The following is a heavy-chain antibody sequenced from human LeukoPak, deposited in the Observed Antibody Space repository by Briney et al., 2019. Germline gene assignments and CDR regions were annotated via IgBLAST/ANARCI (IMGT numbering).Heavy chain of an antibody. V-gene: IGHV3-11*01. J-gene: IGHJ5*02. CDR1: GFTFSDYQ. Sequence: GGSLRLSCAASGFTFSDYQMSWIRQAPGKGLEWVSYIRSSGSDTYYADSVKGRFTISRDNTKNALYLQMNSLRADDTAVYYCARGPGDSSGYYSNNWFDPWGQGTLVTVSS. CDR3: ARGPGDSSGYYSNNWFDP. D-gene: IGHD3-22*01. CDR2: IRSSGSDT.